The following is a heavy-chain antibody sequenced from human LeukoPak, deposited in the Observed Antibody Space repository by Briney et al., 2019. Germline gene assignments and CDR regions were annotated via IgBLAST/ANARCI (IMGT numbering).Heavy chain of an antibody. J-gene: IGHJ6*03. D-gene: IGHD5-18*01. CDR2: MNPNSGNT. CDR3: ARGRLVQLRTRRNYYYYYMDV. CDR1: GYTFTSYD. V-gene: IGHV1-8*01. Sequence: GASVKVSCKASGYTFTSYDINWVRQATGQGLEWMGWMNPNSGNTGYAQKFQGRVTMTRNTSISTAYMELSSLRSEDTAVYYCARGRLVQLRTRRNYYYYYMDVWGKGTTVTVSS.